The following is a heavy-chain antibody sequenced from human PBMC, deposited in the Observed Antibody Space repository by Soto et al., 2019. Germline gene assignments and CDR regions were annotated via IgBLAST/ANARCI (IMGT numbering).Heavy chain of an antibody. CDR2: IKSKTDGGTT. CDR3: TTWTGQQLVSYYYYGMDV. D-gene: IGHD6-13*01. V-gene: IGHV3-15*07. Sequence: EVQLVESGGGLVKHGGPLRLSCAASGFTFSNAWMNWVRQTPGKGLEWVCRIKSKTDGGTTDYAAPVKGRFTISRDDSKNPLYLQMHSLKTEDTAVYYCTTWTGQQLVSYYYYGMDVWGQGTTVTVS. J-gene: IGHJ6*02. CDR1: GFTFSNAW.